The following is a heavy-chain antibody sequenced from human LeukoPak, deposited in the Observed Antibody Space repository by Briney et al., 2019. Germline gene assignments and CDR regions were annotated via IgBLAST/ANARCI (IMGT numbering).Heavy chain of an antibody. J-gene: IGHJ4*02. Sequence: GSLRLSCSASGFTFSSYAMHWVRQPPGKGLEYVSGFSTNGVSTYYADSVKGRFTISRDNSKNTLYLQMSSLRAEDTAVYYCVKDRYSYGSGSYFSWGQGTLVTVSS. CDR1: GFTFSSYA. CDR3: VKDRYSYGSGSYFS. D-gene: IGHD3-10*01. V-gene: IGHV3-64D*06. CDR2: FSTNGVST.